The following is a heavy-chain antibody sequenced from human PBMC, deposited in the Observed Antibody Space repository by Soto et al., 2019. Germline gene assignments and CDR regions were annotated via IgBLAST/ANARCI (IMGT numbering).Heavy chain of an antibody. CDR2: ISYDGSNK. J-gene: IGHJ4*02. CDR3: AKDRYAVNGLEAGTYVDY. V-gene: IGHV3-30*18. CDR1: GLIFRRYG. Sequence: QVQLGDSVAGVVQPVRSLGLSCAAFGLIFRRYGLHCLRQAPCKVLEWVAVISYDGSNKDYADSVKGRFAISRDTSKNTLYLQMNSLRAADTAVYYCAKDRYAVNGLEAGTYVDYLAQGTGFTVSS. D-gene: IGHD2-2*01.